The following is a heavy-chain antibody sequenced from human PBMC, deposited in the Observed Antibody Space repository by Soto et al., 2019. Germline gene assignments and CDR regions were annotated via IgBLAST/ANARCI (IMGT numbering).Heavy chain of an antibody. CDR2: IYYSGST. CDR3: ASLGMVRGVIDY. CDR1: GGSIISDY. D-gene: IGHD3-10*01. Sequence: QVQLQESGPGLVKPSETLALTCTVSGGSIISDYWSWIRQPPGKGLEWIGYIYYSGSTNYNPSLKRRVPIPGDTSKNHFSLKLSSVTAAYTDVYYCASLGMVRGVIDYWGQGTLVTVSS. J-gene: IGHJ4*02. V-gene: IGHV4-59*08.